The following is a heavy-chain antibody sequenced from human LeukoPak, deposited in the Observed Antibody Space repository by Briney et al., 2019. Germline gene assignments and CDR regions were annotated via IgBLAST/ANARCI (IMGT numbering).Heavy chain of an antibody. CDR1: GFTFSSYS. CDR3: AKSATKYNDDIES. D-gene: IGHD5/OR15-5a*01. CDR2: TTSSGGTI. Sequence: GGALRLSCAAFGFTFSSYSMNWVRQAPGKGLEWLSYTTSSGGTIYYADSVKGRFTISRDNHKNTVYLQMNSLRPEDTAVYFCAKSATKYNDDIESWGQGTLVTVSS. J-gene: IGHJ4*02. V-gene: IGHV3-48*01.